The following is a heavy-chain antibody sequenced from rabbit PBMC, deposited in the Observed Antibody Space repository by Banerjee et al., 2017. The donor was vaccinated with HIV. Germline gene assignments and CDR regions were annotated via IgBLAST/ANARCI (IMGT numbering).Heavy chain of an antibody. J-gene: IGHJ6*01. CDR3: AGDAGGDGYSNDL. V-gene: IGHV1S40*01. Sequence: QSLEESGGDLVKPGASLTLTCTASGFSFSSNYWICWVRQAPGKGLEWIACIYTGDSGSTYYASWAKGRFTISRSTSLNTVDLKMTSLTAADTATYFCAGDAGGDGYSNDLWGPGTLVTVS. D-gene: IGHD7-1*01. CDR2: IYTGDSGST. CDR1: GFSFSSNYW.